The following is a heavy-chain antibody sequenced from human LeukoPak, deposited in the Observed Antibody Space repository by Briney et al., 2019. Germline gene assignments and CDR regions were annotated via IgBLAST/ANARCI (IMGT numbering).Heavy chain of an antibody. D-gene: IGHD2-2*01. V-gene: IGHV5-51*01. CDR3: ARYGPAARELDY. J-gene: IGHJ4*02. CDR2: IYPGDSDT. Sequence: GGGLQISSKAAGGSFTSYWIGWGRRKPGGGGEGRGIIYPGDSDTRYSPSFQAQVTLSADKSISTAYLPWSSLKASDTAMYYCARYGPAARELDYWGQGPLVTVSS. CDR1: GGSFTSYW.